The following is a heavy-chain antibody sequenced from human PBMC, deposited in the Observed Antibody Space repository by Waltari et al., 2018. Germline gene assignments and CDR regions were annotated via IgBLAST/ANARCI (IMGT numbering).Heavy chain of an antibody. Sequence: QVQLQQWGAGLLKPSETLSLTCAVYGGYFSGYYWSWIRQPPGKGLEWIGEINHSGSTNYNPSLKSRVTISVDTSKNQFSLKLSSVTAADTAVYYCARASSWHHPFDYWGQGTLVTVS. J-gene: IGHJ4*02. V-gene: IGHV4-34*01. CDR1: GGYFSGYY. CDR2: INHSGST. D-gene: IGHD6-13*01. CDR3: ARASSWHHPFDY.